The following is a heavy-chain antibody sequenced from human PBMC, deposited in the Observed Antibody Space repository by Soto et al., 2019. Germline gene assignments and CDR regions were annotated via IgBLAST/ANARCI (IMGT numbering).Heavy chain of an antibody. CDR3: ASSVTMVTPNWFDP. J-gene: IGHJ5*02. V-gene: IGHV4-39*01. CDR1: GGSVSSSSYY. D-gene: IGHD3-10*01. Sequence: TLSLTCTVSGGSVSSSSYYWGWIRQPPGKGLEWIGSIYYSGSTYYNPSLKSRVTISVDTSKNQFSLKLSSVIAADTAVYYCASSVTMVTPNWFDPWGQGTLVTVSS. CDR2: IYYSGST.